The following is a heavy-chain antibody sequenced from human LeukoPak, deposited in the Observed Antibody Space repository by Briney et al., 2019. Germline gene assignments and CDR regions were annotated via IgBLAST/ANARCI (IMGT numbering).Heavy chain of an antibody. Sequence: PSETLSLTCTVSGGSISSYYWSWIRQPPGKGLEWIGYIYYSGSTNYNPSLKSRVTISVDTSKNQFSLKLSSVTAADTAVYYCARVDRGWFGGLLFDYWGQGTLVTVSS. CDR2: IYYSGST. V-gene: IGHV4-59*01. D-gene: IGHD3-10*01. CDR3: ARVDRGWFGGLLFDY. CDR1: GGSISSYY. J-gene: IGHJ4*02.